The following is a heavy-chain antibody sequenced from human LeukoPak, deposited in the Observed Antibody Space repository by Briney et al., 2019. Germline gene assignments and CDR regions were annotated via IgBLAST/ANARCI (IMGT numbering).Heavy chain of an antibody. CDR3: AKQLSSGWYGGGHFDY. J-gene: IGHJ4*02. D-gene: IGHD6-19*01. CDR2: INWNSGSI. Sequence: PGGSLRLSCVASGFTFDDYAMHWVRQAPGKGLEWVSGINWNSGSIGYTASVKGRFTISRDNAKNSLYLQMNSLRHEDMALYYCAKQLSSGWYGGGHFDYWGQGTLVTVSS. V-gene: IGHV3-9*03. CDR1: GFTFDDYA.